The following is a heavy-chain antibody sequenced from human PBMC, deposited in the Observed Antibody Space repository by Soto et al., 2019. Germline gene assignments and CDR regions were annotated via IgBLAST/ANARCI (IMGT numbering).Heavy chain of an antibody. CDR1: GGSISSGGYS. CDR2: IYHSGST. J-gene: IGHJ4*02. V-gene: IGHV4-30-2*01. D-gene: IGHD2-8*01. Sequence: TLSLTCAVAGGSISSGGYSWSWIRQPPGKGLEWIGYIYHSGSTYYNPSLKSRVTISVDRSKNQFSLKLSSMTAADTAVYYCARDMHAGFTHYFDHWGQGTLVTVSS. CDR3: ARDMHAGFTHYFDH.